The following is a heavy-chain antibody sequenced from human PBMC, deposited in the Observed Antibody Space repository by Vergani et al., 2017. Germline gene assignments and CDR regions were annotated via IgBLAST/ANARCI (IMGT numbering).Heavy chain of an antibody. CDR3: ARSLVAGKGGY. D-gene: IGHD6-19*01. J-gene: IGHJ4*02. CDR1: GFTFSSYS. CDR2: ISTTSDTI. V-gene: IGHV3-48*01. Sequence: EVQLVESGGGLVQPGGSLRLSCAASGFTFSSYSMNWVRQAPGKGLEWISYISTTSDTIYYADSLRGRFTISRDNAKNSLYLEMNSLRVEDTAVYFCARSLVAGKGGYWGQGTRVAVSS.